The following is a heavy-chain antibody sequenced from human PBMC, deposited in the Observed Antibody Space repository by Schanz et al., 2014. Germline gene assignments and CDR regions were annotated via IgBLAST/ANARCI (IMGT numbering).Heavy chain of an antibody. Sequence: QVQLVESGGGVVQPGRSLRLSCAASGFTFSAYGMHWVRQAPGKGLEWVAFIWSDGSRTYHAESVKGRFTISRDNSKNTLYLQMNSLRAEDTAVYYCARDRQQLVGRIGYYYGMDVWGQGTTVTVSS. J-gene: IGHJ6*02. CDR3: ARDRQQLVGRIGYYYGMDV. CDR1: GFTFSAYG. V-gene: IGHV3-33*01. CDR2: IWSDGSRT. D-gene: IGHD6-13*01.